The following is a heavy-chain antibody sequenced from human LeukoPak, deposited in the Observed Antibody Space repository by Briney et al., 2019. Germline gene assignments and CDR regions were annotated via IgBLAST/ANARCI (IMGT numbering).Heavy chain of an antibody. Sequence: SVKVSCKASGGTFSSYAISWVRQAPGQGLEWMGRIIPIFGIANYAQKFQGRVTITADKSTSTAYMELSSLRSEDTAVYYCARGGSMLVVVAANPTGFAPWGQGTLVTVSS. CDR2: IIPIFGIA. CDR3: ARGGSMLVVVAANPTGFAP. J-gene: IGHJ5*02. CDR1: GGTFSSYA. V-gene: IGHV1-69*04. D-gene: IGHD2-15*01.